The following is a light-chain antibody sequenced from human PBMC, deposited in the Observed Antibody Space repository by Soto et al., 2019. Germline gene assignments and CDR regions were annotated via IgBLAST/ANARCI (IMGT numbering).Light chain of an antibody. CDR2: GAS. Sequence: EIFMTQSPVTLSVSPGEGATLSCRAIQTVSSNLPWYQHKPGQPPRLLIYGASTRATDFPARFSGSGSGTEFTLTISSLQSEDIAVYYCQQYITWQRTFGQGTKVDIK. CDR1: QTVSSN. J-gene: IGKJ1*01. CDR3: QQYITWQRT. V-gene: IGKV3-15*01.